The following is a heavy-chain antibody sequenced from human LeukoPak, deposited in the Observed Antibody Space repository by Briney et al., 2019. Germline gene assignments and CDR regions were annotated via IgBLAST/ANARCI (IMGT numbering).Heavy chain of an antibody. V-gene: IGHV3-33*01. CDR2: IWYDGSNK. D-gene: IGHD1-14*01. Sequence: GRSLRLSCAASGFTFSGYGMHWVRQAPGKGLEWVAVIWYDGSNKYYADSVKGRFTISRDNSKNMLYLQMNSLRAEDTAVYYCAREESGGSDYWGQGTLVTVSS. CDR3: AREESGGSDY. J-gene: IGHJ4*02. CDR1: GFTFSGYG.